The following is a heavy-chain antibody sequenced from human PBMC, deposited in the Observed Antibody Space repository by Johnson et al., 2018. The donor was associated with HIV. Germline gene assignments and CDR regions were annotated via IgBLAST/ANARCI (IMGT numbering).Heavy chain of an antibody. CDR2: IRYDGSNK. Sequence: QVQLVESGGGLIQPGGSLRLSCAASGFTFSSYWMSWVRQAPGKGLEWVAFIRYDGSNKYYADSVKGRFTISRDNSKKTVYLQMNSLRAEDTAVYYCATGFGPAFEMWGQGTMVTVSS. CDR3: ATGFGPAFEM. V-gene: IGHV3-30*02. D-gene: IGHD3-16*01. CDR1: GFTFSSYW. J-gene: IGHJ3*02.